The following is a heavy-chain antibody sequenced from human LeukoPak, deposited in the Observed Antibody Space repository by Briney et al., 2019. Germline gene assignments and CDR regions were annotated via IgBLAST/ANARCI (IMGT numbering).Heavy chain of an antibody. CDR2: INPSGGST. CDR1: GYTFTSYY. Sequence: GASVKVSCKASGYTFTSYYMHWVPQAPGQGLEWMGIINPSGGSTSYAQRFQGRVTMTRDTSTSTVYMELSNLRSEDTAVYYCARDPDWLSGYYYYGMDVWGQGTTVTVSS. J-gene: IGHJ6*02. CDR3: ARDPDWLSGYYYYGMDV. V-gene: IGHV1-46*01. D-gene: IGHD3-9*01.